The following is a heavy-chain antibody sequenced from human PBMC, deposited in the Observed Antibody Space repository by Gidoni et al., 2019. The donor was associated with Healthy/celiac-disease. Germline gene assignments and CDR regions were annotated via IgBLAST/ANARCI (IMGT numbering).Heavy chain of an antibody. CDR3: ARRRAFIAAA. V-gene: IGHV4-34*01. CDR2: INHSGST. CDR1: GGSFSGYS. Sequence: QVQLQQWGAGLLKPSETLSLTCAVYGGSFSGYSWSWIRQPPGKGLEWIGEINHSGSTNYNPSLKSRVTISVDTSKNQFSLKLSSVTAADTAVYYCARRRAFIAAAWGQGTLVTVSS. J-gene: IGHJ4*02. D-gene: IGHD6-13*01.